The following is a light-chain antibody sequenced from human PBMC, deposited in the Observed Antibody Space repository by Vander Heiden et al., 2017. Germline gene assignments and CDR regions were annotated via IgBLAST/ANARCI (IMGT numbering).Light chain of an antibody. CDR3: QQLNSTPWT. CDR2: AAS. J-gene: IGKJ3*01. V-gene: IGKV1-9*01. CDR1: QGISSY. Sequence: DIQFTQSPSFLSASVGDRVTITCRASQGISSYLAWYQQKPGKAPKLLIYAASTLQSGVPSRFSGSGSGTEFTLTISSLQPEDFATYYCQQLNSTPWTFGPGTKVDIK.